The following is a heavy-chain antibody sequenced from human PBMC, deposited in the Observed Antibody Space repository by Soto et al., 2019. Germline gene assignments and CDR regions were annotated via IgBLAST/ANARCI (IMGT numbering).Heavy chain of an antibody. CDR3: ARAAYGSGSYYAPYYYYAMDV. J-gene: IGHJ6*02. V-gene: IGHV4-59*02. CDR2: ILYTGNT. Sequence: PSETLSLTCTVSGASVSSHYWSWIRQPPGKGLEWLGYILYTGNTNYTPSLKSRVTMSVDTSKNQVSLKLSAVTAADTAVYFCARAAYGSGSYYAPYYYYAMDVWGQGTTVTVSS. CDR1: GASVSSHY. D-gene: IGHD3-10*01.